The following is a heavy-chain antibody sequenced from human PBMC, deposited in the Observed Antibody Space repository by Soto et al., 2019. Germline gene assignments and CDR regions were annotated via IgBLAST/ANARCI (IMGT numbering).Heavy chain of an antibody. V-gene: IGHV3-23*01. D-gene: IGHD3-22*01. CDR2: ISGSGGST. Sequence: GGSLRLSCAASGFTFSSYAMSWVRQAPGKGLEWVSAISGSGGSTYYADSVKGRFTISRDNSKNTLYLQMNSLRVEDTAVYYCARAGHYYEGLLDVWGKGTTVTVSS. CDR1: GFTFSSYA. CDR3: ARAGHYYEGLLDV. J-gene: IGHJ6*04.